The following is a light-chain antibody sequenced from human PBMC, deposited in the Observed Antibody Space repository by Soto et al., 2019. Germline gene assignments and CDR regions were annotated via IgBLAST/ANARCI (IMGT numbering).Light chain of an antibody. CDR3: QQYENSVMYT. V-gene: IGKV3-20*01. J-gene: IGKJ2*01. CDR2: DVS. CDR1: QSVRSSF. Sequence: IVLTQSPGPLSLAPGERATLSCRASQSVRSSFFAWYQQKPGQAPRLLIYDVSVRATGIPDRFSGSGSGTDFTLTINRLEPEDFAVYYCQQYENSVMYTFGQ.